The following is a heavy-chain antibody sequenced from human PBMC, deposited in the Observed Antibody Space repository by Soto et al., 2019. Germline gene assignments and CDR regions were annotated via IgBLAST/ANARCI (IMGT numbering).Heavy chain of an antibody. CDR3: ARARLWFGELLWYFDD. Sequence: SETLSLTCTVSGDSISRCAYYWTWIRQHPVKGLEWIGYIYHSGSTYYNPSLKSRVTISVDRSKNQFSLKLSSVTAADTAVYYCARARLWFGELLWYFDDWGQGTLVTVSS. V-gene: IGHV4-30-2*01. CDR2: IYHSGST. CDR1: GDSISRCAYY. D-gene: IGHD3-10*01. J-gene: IGHJ4*02.